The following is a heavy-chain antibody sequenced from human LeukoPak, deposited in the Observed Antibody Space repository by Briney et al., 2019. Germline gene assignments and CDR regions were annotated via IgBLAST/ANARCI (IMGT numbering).Heavy chain of an antibody. J-gene: IGHJ4*02. D-gene: IGHD5-18*01. V-gene: IGHV1-18*01. Sequence: ASVKVSCKASGYTFTSFGISWVRQAPGQGPEWMGWISAYNGGTNYREKFQGRVTMTTETSTNTAYMELRGLTSDDTAVYYCARDLGLDTTMIFFDFWGQGTLVTVSS. CDR1: GYTFTSFG. CDR2: ISAYNGGT. CDR3: ARDLGLDTTMIFFDF.